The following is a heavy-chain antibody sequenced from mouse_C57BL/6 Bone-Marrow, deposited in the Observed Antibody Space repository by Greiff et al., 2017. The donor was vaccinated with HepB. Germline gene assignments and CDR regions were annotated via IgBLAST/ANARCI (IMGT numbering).Heavy chain of an antibody. CDR3: ARYCYDYDEGFAY. CDR1: GYTFTSYW. D-gene: IGHD2-4*01. CDR2: IYPGSGST. J-gene: IGHJ3*01. Sequence: VQLQQPGAELVKPGASVKMSCKASGYTFTSYWITWVKQRPGQGLEWIGDIYPGSGSTNYNEKFKSKATLTVDTSSSTAYMQLSSLTSEDSAVYYCARYCYDYDEGFAYWGQGTLVTVSA. V-gene: IGHV1-55*01.